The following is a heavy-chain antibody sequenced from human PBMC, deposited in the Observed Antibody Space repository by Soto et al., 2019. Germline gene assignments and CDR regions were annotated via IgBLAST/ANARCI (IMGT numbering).Heavy chain of an antibody. Sequence: QVQLQQWGAGLLKPSETLSLTCAVHGGSFSGYYWSWIRQPPGKGLEWIGEINHSGNTNYNPSLKSRVTISVDTSKNQLFLNLSSVTAADTAMYYCARHHVRGRTIAGAAEFWGQGTLVTVSS. CDR1: GGSFSGYY. V-gene: IGHV4-34*01. D-gene: IGHD6-13*01. CDR2: INHSGNT. CDR3: ARHHVRGRTIAGAAEF. J-gene: IGHJ4*02.